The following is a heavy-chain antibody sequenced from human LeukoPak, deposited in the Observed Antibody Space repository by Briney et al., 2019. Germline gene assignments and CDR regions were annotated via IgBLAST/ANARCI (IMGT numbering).Heavy chain of an antibody. J-gene: IGHJ6*02. V-gene: IGHV1-69*13. CDR3: ARRDLNYYGMDV. CDR2: IIPIFGTA. CDR1: GGTFSSYA. Sequence: ASVKVSCKASGGTFSSYAISWVRQAPGQGLEWMGGIIPIFGTANYAQKFQGRVTITADESTSTAYMKLSSLRSEDTAVYYCARRDLNYYGMDVWGQGTTVTVSS.